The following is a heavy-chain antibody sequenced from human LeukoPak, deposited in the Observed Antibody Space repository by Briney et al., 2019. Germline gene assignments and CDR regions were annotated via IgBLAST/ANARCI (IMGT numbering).Heavy chain of an antibody. CDR2: IRSDGSIK. J-gene: IGHJ4*02. D-gene: IGHD2-15*01. CDR3: AKDLPAAYFDY. CDR1: GFTFSTYG. Sequence: GESLRLSCAASGFTFSTYGMHWVRQAPGKGLEWVAFIRSDGSIKYYPDSVKGRFTISRDNSKNTLYLQMSSLRIEDTAVYYCAKDLPAAYFDYWGQGTLVTVSS. V-gene: IGHV3-30*02.